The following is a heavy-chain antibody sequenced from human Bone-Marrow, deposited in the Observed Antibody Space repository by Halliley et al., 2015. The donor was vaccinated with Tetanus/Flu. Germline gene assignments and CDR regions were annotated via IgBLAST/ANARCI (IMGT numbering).Heavy chain of an antibody. D-gene: IGHD4-17*01. V-gene: IGHV4-59*01. CDR3: ARAPDECYGDYSLGMDV. CDR2: IYNRGSP. Sequence: GYIYNRGSPNYTPSLKRRVTISVDTSKDQVSRKLNSVPAADTAVYYCARAPDECYGDYSLGMDVWGQGTTVTVSS. J-gene: IGHJ6*02.